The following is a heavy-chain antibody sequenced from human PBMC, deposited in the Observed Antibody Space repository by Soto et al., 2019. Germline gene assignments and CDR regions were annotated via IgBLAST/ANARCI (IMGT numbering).Heavy chain of an antibody. D-gene: IGHD3-10*01. CDR3: ARHNYGSGSTYFDY. V-gene: IGHV4-61*01. Sequence: SETLSLTCTVSGGSVSSGSYYWSWIRQPPGKGLEWIGYIYYSGSTNYNPSLKSRVTISVDTSKNQFSLKLNSMTAADTAVYYCARHNYGSGSTYFDYWGQGTLVTVSS. J-gene: IGHJ4*02. CDR2: IYYSGST. CDR1: GGSVSSGSYY.